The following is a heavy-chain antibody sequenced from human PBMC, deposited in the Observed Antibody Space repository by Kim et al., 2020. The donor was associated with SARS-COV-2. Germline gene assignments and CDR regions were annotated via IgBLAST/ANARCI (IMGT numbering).Heavy chain of an antibody. CDR1: GYSFSSYW. V-gene: IGHV5-51*01. Sequence: GESLKISCKGSGYSFSSYWIGWVRQMPGKGLEWMGIIYPGDSDSRYSPSFQGQVTISADKSISTAYLQWSSLKASDTAMYYCARRDSSSWPYFDYWGQGTLVTVSS. J-gene: IGHJ4*02. CDR3: ARRDSSSWPYFDY. D-gene: IGHD6-13*01. CDR2: IYPGDSDS.